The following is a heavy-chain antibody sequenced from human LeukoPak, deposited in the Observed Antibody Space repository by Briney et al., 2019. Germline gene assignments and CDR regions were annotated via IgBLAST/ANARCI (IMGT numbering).Heavy chain of an antibody. J-gene: IGHJ4*02. CDR3: ARQNDFRLDY. V-gene: IGHV5-51*01. CDR1: GYTFSSYW. D-gene: IGHD3-3*01. CDR2: IYPGDSDT. Sequence: GASXXISCKGSGYTFSSYWIGWVRQLPGKGLEWMGIIYPGDSDTRYSPSLQGQVTISVDTSIGTAYLQWSSLKASDTAIYYCARQNDFRLDYWGQGTLVTVSS.